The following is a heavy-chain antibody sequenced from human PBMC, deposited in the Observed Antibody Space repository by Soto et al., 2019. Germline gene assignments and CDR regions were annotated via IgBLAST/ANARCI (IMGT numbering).Heavy chain of an antibody. J-gene: IGHJ5*02. CDR2: INPTTGAT. Sequence: QVQLVQSGAEVKKPGASVKVSCQASGYTFTAQYLHWVRQAPGEGLEWMGWINPTTGATRYAQKFQGRVTMTRDTSMSTAYLEVRSLRPDDTAFYYCAKGDSSWVSWFDPWGQGTLVTVSS. CDR1: GYTFTAQY. CDR3: AKGDSSWVSWFDP. D-gene: IGHD6-19*01. V-gene: IGHV1-2*02.